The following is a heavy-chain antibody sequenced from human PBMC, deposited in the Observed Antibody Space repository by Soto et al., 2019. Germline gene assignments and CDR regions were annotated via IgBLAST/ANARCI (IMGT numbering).Heavy chain of an antibody. Sequence: PGESLKISCKGSGYSFTSYWISWVRQMPGKGLEWMGRIDPSDSYTNYSPSFQGHVTISADKSISTAYLQWSSLKASDTAMYYCARQEVRGVIAPYGMDVWGQGTTVTVSS. CDR3: ARQEVRGVIAPYGMDV. CDR2: IDPSDSYT. CDR1: GYSFTSYW. J-gene: IGHJ6*02. V-gene: IGHV5-10-1*01. D-gene: IGHD3-10*01.